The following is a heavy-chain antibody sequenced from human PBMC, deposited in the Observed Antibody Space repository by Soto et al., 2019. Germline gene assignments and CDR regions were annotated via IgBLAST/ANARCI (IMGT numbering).Heavy chain of an antibody. CDR3: ARSPDDYGDLDY. CDR1: GYTFTSYA. J-gene: IGHJ4*01. Sequence: ASVKVSCKASGYTFTSYAMHWVRQAPGQRLEWMGWINAGNGNTKYSQKFQGRVTITRDTSASTAYMELSSLRSEDTAVYYCARSPDDYGDLDYWGHGTLVTVSS. D-gene: IGHD4-17*01. CDR2: INAGNGNT. V-gene: IGHV1-3*01.